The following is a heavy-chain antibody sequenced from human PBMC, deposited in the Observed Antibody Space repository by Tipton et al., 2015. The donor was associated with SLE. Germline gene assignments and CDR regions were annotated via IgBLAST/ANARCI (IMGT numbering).Heavy chain of an antibody. CDR1: GGSISSHY. CDR3: ARGSVVPSYYYYGMDV. J-gene: IGHJ6*02. Sequence: TLSLTCTVSGGSISSHYWSWIRQPPGKGLEWIGSIYYSGSTYYNPSLKSRVTISVDTSKNQFSLKLSSVTAADTAVYYCARGSVVPSYYYYGMDVWGQGTTVTVSS. CDR2: IYYSGST. D-gene: IGHD2-2*01. V-gene: IGHV4-59*05.